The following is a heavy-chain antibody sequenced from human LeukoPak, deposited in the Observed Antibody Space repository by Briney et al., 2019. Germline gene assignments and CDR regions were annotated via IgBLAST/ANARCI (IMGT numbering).Heavy chain of an antibody. CDR1: RFSFSSYS. CDR2: ISFMGNYI. V-gene: IGHV3-21*01. Sequence: GGSLSLSCVPSRFSFSSYSMNWVRHAPGEGREWVSSISFMGNYIIHRSSVGGRITLSRDNAENSLFLQINSLMAEDTALYFCARRASTKRGHSYGLDYWGKGTLVPVSS. J-gene: IGHJ4*02. CDR3: ARRASTKRGHSYGLDY. D-gene: IGHD5-18*01.